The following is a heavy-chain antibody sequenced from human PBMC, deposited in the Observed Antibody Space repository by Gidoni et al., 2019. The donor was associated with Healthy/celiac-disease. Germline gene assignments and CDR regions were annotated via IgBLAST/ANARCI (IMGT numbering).Heavy chain of an antibody. Sequence: QVQLVESGGGVVQPGRSLRLSWAASGFPFSSYGMHWVRQAPGKGLEWVAVIWYDGSNKYYADSVKGRFTISRDNSKNTLYLQMNSLRAEDTAVYYCARENAFWSGCDYWGQGTLVTVSS. J-gene: IGHJ4*02. V-gene: IGHV3-33*08. CDR3: ARENAFWSGCDY. CDR1: GFPFSSYG. CDR2: IWYDGSNK. D-gene: IGHD3-3*01.